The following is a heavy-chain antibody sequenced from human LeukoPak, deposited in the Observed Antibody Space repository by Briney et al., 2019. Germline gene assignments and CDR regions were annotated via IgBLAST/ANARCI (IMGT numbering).Heavy chain of an antibody. J-gene: IGHJ4*02. Sequence: PGGSLRLSCAASGFTFSSYWMSWVRQAPGKGLEGVANIKQDGSEKYYVDSVKGRFTISRDNAKNSLYLQMNSLRAEDTAVYYCARYLRLRLGELSPIPWGFDYWGQGTLVTVSS. D-gene: IGHD3-16*02. CDR1: GFTFSSYW. CDR3: ARYLRLRLGELSPIPWGFDY. CDR2: IKQDGSEK. V-gene: IGHV3-7*01.